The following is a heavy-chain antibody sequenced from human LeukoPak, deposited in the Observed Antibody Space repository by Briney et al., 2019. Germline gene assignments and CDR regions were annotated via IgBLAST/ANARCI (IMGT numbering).Heavy chain of an antibody. J-gene: IGHJ6*02. Sequence: PSETLSLTCTVSGASISNYYWSWIRQPPGKGLEWIGYLFYSGSTNYSPSLKSRVTISVDMSKGQLSLNLTSVTAADTAVYYCARDSDYGMDVWGQGTTVTVSS. D-gene: IGHD3-10*01. CDR3: ARDSDYGMDV. CDR1: GASISNYY. V-gene: IGHV4-59*01. CDR2: LFYSGST.